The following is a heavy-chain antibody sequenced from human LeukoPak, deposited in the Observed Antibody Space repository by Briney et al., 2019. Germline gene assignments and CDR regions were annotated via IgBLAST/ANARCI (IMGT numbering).Heavy chain of an antibody. V-gene: IGHV4-61*01. CDR1: GGSVSSGSYY. D-gene: IGHD2-2*01. Sequence: SETLSLTCTVSGGSVSSGSYYWSWIRQPPGKGLEWIGYIYYSGSTNYNPSLKRRVTISVDTSKNQFSLKLSSVTAADTAMYYCARDKLVGYYYGMDVWGQGTTVTVSS. CDR3: ARDKLVGYYYGMDV. CDR2: IYYSGST. J-gene: IGHJ6*02.